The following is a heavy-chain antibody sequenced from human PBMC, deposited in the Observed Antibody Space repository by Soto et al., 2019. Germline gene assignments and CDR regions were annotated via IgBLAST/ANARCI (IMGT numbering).Heavy chain of an antibody. CDR2: IYHSGST. CDR3: ARDGFLGSGCYGY. D-gene: IGHD6-19*01. J-gene: IGHJ4*02. CDR1: SGSISSRNW. V-gene: IGHV4-4*02. Sequence: QVQLQESGPGLVKPSGTLSITYAVSSGSISSRNWWSWVRQPPGKGLEWIGEIYHSGSTNYNPSLKSRVTISVDKSKKQFSLKLCSVTAADTAVYYCARDGFLGSGCYGYWGQGTLVTVSS.